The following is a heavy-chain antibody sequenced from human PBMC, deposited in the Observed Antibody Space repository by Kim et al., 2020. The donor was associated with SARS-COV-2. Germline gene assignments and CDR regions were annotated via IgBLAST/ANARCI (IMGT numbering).Heavy chain of an antibody. J-gene: IGHJ4*02. CDR1: GYVFSNYW. Sequence: GGSLRLSCVASGYVFSNYWISWVRQAPGKGLEWVANINEDGSDKYHLDSVKGRCTISRDNAQNSLYLQMNSQRIEDTAVYYCTTDRAGRNGYGGQGSLVTDPS. CDR3: TTDRAGRNGY. CDR2: INEDGSDK. V-gene: IGHV3-7*01. D-gene: IGHD2-8*01.